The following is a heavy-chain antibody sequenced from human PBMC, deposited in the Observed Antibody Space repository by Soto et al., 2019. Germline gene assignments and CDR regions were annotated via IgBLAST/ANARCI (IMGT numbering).Heavy chain of an antibody. D-gene: IGHD2-2*01. CDR1: GGTFSSYT. V-gene: IGHV1-69*02. CDR2: IIPILGIA. J-gene: IGHJ3*02. CDR3: ARRESVVVVPAAMRDAFDI. Sequence: QVQLVQSGAEVKKPGSSVKVSCKASGGTFSSYTISWVRQAPGQGLEWLGRIIPILGIANYAQKFQGRVTITADKSTSTADMELSSLRSEDTAVYYCARRESVVVVPAAMRDAFDIWGQGTMVTVSS.